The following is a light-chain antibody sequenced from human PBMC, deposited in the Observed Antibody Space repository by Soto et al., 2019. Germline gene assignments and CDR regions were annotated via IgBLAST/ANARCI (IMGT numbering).Light chain of an antibody. V-gene: IGLV1-40*01. Sequence: QSVLTQPPSVSGAPGQRVTISCTGSSSNIGAGYDVHWYQQLPGTAPKLLISGNSNRPSGVPDRFSGSKSGTSASLVITGLQAEDEADYYCQSYDSSLSAHVVFGGGTKLTVL. CDR2: GNS. CDR3: QSYDSSLSAHVV. J-gene: IGLJ2*01. CDR1: SSNIGAGYD.